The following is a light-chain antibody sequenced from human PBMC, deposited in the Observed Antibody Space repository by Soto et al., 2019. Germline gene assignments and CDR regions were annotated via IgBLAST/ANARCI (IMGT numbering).Light chain of an antibody. Sequence: QSVLTQPPSVSGAPGQRVTISCTGSSSNIGEGYDVHWYQHLPGTAPKLLIYGNSNRPSGVPDRFSGSKSGNTASLTVSGLQAEDEADYYCSSYAGSSNVFGTGTKVTVL. CDR2: GNS. J-gene: IGLJ1*01. V-gene: IGLV1-40*01. CDR1: SSNIGEGYD. CDR3: SSYAGSSNV.